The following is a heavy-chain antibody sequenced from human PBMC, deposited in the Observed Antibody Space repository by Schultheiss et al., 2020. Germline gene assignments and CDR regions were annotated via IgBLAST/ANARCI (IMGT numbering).Heavy chain of an antibody. J-gene: IGHJ5*02. CDR3: ARDQDGDYVRGNWFDP. D-gene: IGHD4-17*01. CDR2: ISWNSGSI. V-gene: IGHV3-9*01. Sequence: GGSLRLSCAASGFTFDDYAMHWVRQAPGKGLEWVSGISWNSGSIGYADSVKGRFTISRDNAKNSLYLQMNSLRAEDTAVYYCARDQDGDYVRGNWFDPWGQGTLVTVSS. CDR1: GFTFDDYA.